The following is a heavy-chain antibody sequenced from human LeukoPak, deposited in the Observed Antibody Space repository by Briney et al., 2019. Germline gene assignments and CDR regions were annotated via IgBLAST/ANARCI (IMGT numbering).Heavy chain of an antibody. V-gene: IGHV4-59*01. CDR2: IYYSGST. CDR1: GGSISSYY. D-gene: IGHD6-13*01. CDR3: ARGVYIAAAQYAY. Sequence: SETLSLTCTVSGGSISSYYWSWIRQPPGKGLEWIGYIYYSGSTNYNPSLKSRVTISVGTSKNQFSLKLSSVTAADTAVYYCARGVYIAAAQYAYWGQGTLVTVSS. J-gene: IGHJ4*02.